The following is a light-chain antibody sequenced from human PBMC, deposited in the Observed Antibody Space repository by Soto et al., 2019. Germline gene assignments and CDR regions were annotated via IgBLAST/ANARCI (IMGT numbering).Light chain of an antibody. CDR1: SSDVGRYNY. V-gene: IGLV2-14*01. J-gene: IGLJ1*01. CDR3: SSYTSSSTYV. CDR2: NVT. Sequence: QSVLTQPASVSGSPGQSITISCTGTSSDVGRYNYVSWYQQHPGKAPKLIISNVTNRPSGVSNRFSGSKSGNTASLTISGLQAEDEADYYCSSYTSSSTYVFGSGTKVTVL.